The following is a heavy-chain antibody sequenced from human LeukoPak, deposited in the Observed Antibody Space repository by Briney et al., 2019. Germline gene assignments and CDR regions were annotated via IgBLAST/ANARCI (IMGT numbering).Heavy chain of an antibody. CDR2: ISYDGSNK. Sequence: GGSLRLSCAASGFTFSSYAMPWVRQAPGKGLEWVAVISYDGSNKYYADSVKGRFTISRDNSKNTLYLQMNSLRAEDTAVYYCARDRIVGATNDAFDIWGQGTMVTVSS. CDR1: GFTFSSYA. J-gene: IGHJ3*02. CDR3: ARDRIVGATNDAFDI. V-gene: IGHV3-30-3*01. D-gene: IGHD1-26*01.